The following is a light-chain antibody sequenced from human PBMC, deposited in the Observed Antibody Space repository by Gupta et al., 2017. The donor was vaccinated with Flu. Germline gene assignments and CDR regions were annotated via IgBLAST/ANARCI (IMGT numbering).Light chain of an antibody. V-gene: IGKV2-30*02. J-gene: IGKJ1*01. CDR2: RVS. Sequence: EVVLTQSPLALPVTLGQPASISCRSSQSLVHRNGNIYLTWFQQRPGQSPRRLIYRVSNRDSGVPDRFSGSGSGTDFTLKISRVEAEDVGVYYCMQGTYWPTFGQGTKVEIK. CDR3: MQGTYWPT. CDR1: QSLVHRNGNIY.